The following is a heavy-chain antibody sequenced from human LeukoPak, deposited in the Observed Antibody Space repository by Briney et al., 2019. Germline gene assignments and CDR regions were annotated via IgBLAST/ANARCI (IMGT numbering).Heavy chain of an antibody. D-gene: IGHD6-19*01. CDR2: INPNSGGT. V-gene: IGHV1-2*02. Sequence: GASVKVSCKASGYTFTSYGISWVRQAPGQGLEGMGWINPNSGGTNYAQKFQGRVTMTRATSISTAYMELSRLRSDDTAVYYCARVNRRGWYGDYGALYYFDYWGQGTLVTVSS. CDR1: GYTFTSYG. CDR3: ARVNRRGWYGDYGALYYFDY. J-gene: IGHJ4*02.